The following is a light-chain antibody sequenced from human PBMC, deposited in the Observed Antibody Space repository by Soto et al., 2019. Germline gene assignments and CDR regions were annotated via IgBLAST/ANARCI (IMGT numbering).Light chain of an antibody. CDR3: SSYTSSSLYV. Sequence: QSALTQPASVSGSPGQSITISRTGTSSDVGGYNSVSWYQQHPGKAPKLMIYEVSNRPSGVSNRFSGSKSGNTASLTISGLQAEDEADYYCSSYTSSSLYVFGAGTKVTVL. CDR2: EVS. CDR1: SSDVGGYNS. V-gene: IGLV2-14*01. J-gene: IGLJ1*01.